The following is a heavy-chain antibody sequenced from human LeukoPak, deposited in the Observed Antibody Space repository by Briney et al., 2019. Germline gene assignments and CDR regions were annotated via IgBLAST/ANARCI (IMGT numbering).Heavy chain of an antibody. CDR3: AKDHAAGYCSGVYY. Sequence: GRSLRLSCAASGFTFGGYAMHWVRQAPGKGLEWVSVIWYDGSNKYYADSVKGRFTISRDNSKNTLYLQMNSLRAEDTAVYYCAKDHAAGYCSGVYYWGQGTLVTVSS. D-gene: IGHD2-15*01. V-gene: IGHV3-33*06. CDR2: IWYDGSNK. CDR1: GFTFGGYA. J-gene: IGHJ4*02.